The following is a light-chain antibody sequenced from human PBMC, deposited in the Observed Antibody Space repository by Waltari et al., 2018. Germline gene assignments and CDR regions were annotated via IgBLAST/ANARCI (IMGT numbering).Light chain of an antibody. CDR3: LLQYRGFRV. CDR1: TGAVTSGHW. Sequence: QAVVTQEPSLTVSPGGTVTLTCVSSTGAVTSGHWPYWFQQKPGQAPRTLIYGPTIRPSWTLARFPGPLLGGKAALTLSGAQPEDEAEYFCLLQYRGFRVFGGGTKLPVL. CDR2: GPT. V-gene: IGLV7-46*01. J-gene: IGLJ2*01.